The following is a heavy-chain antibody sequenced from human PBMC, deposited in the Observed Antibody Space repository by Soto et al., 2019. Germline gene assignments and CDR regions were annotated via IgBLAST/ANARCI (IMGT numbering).Heavy chain of an antibody. CDR3: GRGPSYVRSGWGTYYRGRYSAP. Sequence: SETLSLTCAVYGGSFRGYYLSWIRQPPGKGLEWIGEINHSGSTNYNPSLKSRVTISVDTSKNQFSLNLSSVTAADTALYYCGRGPSYVRSGWGTYYRGRYSAPWGQGTLVPVSS. J-gene: IGHJ5*02. CDR2: INHSGST. CDR1: GGSFRGYY. V-gene: IGHV4-34*01. D-gene: IGHD3-10*01.